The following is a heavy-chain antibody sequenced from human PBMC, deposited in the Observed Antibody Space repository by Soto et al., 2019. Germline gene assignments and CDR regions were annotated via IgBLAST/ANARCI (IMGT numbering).Heavy chain of an antibody. CDR1: GYTLTGYY. CDR2: INPNSGGT. V-gene: IGHV1-2*04. J-gene: IGHJ4*02. CDR3: ARDDTDYSNYSFDY. D-gene: IGHD4-4*01. Sequence: ASVKVSCKASGYTLTGYYMHWVRQAPGQGLEWMGWINPNSGGTNYAQKLQGWVTMTRDTSISTAYMELSRLRSDDTAVYYCARDDTDYSNYSFDYWGQGTLVTVSS.